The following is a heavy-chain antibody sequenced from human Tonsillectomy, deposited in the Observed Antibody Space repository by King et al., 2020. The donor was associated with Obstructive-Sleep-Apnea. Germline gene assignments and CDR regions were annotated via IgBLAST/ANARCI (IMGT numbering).Heavy chain of an antibody. CDR3: ARRITYGSGSYYTAWFDP. V-gene: IGHV5-10-1*01. D-gene: IGHD3-10*01. J-gene: IGHJ5*02. Sequence: QLVQSGAEVKKPGDSLRNSCMGSGYSFTTYWITWVRQMPGKGLEWMGGIEPSDSYTNYSPSFQGNVSISAHKSISTAYLQWSSLKASDTAMYYCARRITYGSGSYYTAWFDPWGQGTLVTVSS. CDR1: GYSFTTYW. CDR2: IEPSDSYT.